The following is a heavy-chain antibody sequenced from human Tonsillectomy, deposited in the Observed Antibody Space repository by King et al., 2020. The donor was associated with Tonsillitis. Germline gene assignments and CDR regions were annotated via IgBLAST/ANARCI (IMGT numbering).Heavy chain of an antibody. CDR2: IYFSWDT. CDR3: ARGGSHYGLDV. J-gene: IGHJ6*02. Sequence: QLQESGPGLVKPSQTLSLTCTVSGGSISSDGYFWSWVRQHPGKGLEGIGDIYFSWDTYYNPSLKSRVIISVDTSKNQFSLKLNSVTAAATAVYYCARGGSHYGLDVWGQGTTVIVSS. CDR1: GGSISSDGYF. D-gene: IGHD1-26*01. V-gene: IGHV4-31*03.